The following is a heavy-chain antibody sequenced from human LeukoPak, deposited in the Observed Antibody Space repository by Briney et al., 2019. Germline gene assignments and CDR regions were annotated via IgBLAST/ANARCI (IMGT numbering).Heavy chain of an antibody. D-gene: IGHD3-10*01. Sequence: GESLKISCAASGFTFTNYGMHWVRQAPGKGLEWVALITYDGYYKYYSDSVKGRFTTSSDTSKNTLYLQMNSLRAEDTAVYYCARDLSPVVRASPMGYWGQGTPVTVSS. J-gene: IGHJ4*02. V-gene: IGHV3-30*03. CDR3: ARDLSPVVRASPMGY. CDR1: GFTFTNYG. CDR2: ITYDGYYK.